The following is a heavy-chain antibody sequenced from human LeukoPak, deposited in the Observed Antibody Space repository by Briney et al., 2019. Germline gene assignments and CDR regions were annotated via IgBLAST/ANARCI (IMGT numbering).Heavy chain of an antibody. CDR3: ARVFFGSVDTPMVTGLDY. V-gene: IGHV1-2*02. CDR2: INPNSGGT. CDR1: GYTFTGYY. D-gene: IGHD5-18*01. J-gene: IGHJ4*02. Sequence: ASLNVSRKSSGYTFTGYYIHWVRQAPAQGLEWVGCINPNSGGTNYRQKFQGRVTMTRDTSISTAYMELSRVKSDDTAVYYCARVFFGSVDTPMVTGLDYWGQGTLVTVSS.